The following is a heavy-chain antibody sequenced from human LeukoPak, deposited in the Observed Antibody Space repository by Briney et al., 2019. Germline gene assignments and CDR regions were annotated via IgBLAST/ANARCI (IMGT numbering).Heavy chain of an antibody. D-gene: IGHD3-10*01. J-gene: IGHJ4*02. CDR3: ARARHDYYGSGSYYGYYFDY. CDR1: GGSISIYY. V-gene: IGHV4-59*01. CDR2: IYYSGST. Sequence: SETLSLTCTVSGGSISIYYWSWIRQPPGKGLEWIGYIYYSGSTNYNPSLKSRVTISVDTSKNQFSLKLSSVTAADTAVYYCARARHDYYGSGSYYGYYFDYWGQGTLVTVSS.